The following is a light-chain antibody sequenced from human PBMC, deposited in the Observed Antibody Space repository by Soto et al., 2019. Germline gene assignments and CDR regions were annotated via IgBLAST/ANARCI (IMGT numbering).Light chain of an antibody. J-gene: IGKJ5*01. V-gene: IGKV3-15*01. CDR3: QQYYDWPIT. CDR2: AAS. Sequence: IVLTQSPGTLSLSPGERATLSCRASQGISTLLAWYQQKPGQAPRLLIYAASTRAAGIPARFSGSGSGTDFTLTISSLQSEDFAIYYCQQYYDWPITFGQGTRLEIK. CDR1: QGISTL.